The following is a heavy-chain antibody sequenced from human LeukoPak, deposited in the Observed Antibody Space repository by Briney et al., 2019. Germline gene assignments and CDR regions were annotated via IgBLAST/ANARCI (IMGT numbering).Heavy chain of an antibody. Sequence: ASVKVSCTASGYTFTSYAMHWVRQAPGQRLEWMGWINAGNGNTKYSQKFQGRVTMTRDTSTSTVYMELSSLRSEDTAVYYCARAVTTYDFDYWGQGTLVTVSS. J-gene: IGHJ4*02. D-gene: IGHD4-17*01. CDR3: ARAVTTYDFDY. V-gene: IGHV1-3*01. CDR1: GYTFTSYA. CDR2: INAGNGNT.